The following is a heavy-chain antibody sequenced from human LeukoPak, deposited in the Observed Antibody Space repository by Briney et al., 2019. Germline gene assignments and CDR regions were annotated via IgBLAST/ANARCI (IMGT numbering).Heavy chain of an antibody. J-gene: IGHJ3*02. CDR2: ISWNSGNI. D-gene: IGHD3-22*01. Sequence: GRSLRLSCAASGFTFDDYAMHWVRQAPGKGLEWVSGISWNSGNIAYADSVKGRFTISRDNSKNSLYLQMNSLRAEDMALYYCTKAQISSGYYYVEIDDLFDIWGQGTMVTVSS. CDR3: TKAQISSGYYYVEIDDLFDI. CDR1: GFTFDDYA. V-gene: IGHV3-9*03.